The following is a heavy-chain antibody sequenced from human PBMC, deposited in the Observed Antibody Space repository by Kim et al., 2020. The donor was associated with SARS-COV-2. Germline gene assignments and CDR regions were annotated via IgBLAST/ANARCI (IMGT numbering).Heavy chain of an antibody. D-gene: IGHD3-16*01. J-gene: IGHJ5*02. CDR3: VRLRLHAANWFDP. V-gene: IGHV1-3*01. CDR2: INAGDGDT. CDR1: GYAFSSYD. Sequence: ASVKVSCKASGYAFSSYDIHWVRQVSGQKFEWMGWINAGDGDTKYSQRFQDRVTFSRDTSASTAFMELRSLGSQDTAVYYCVRLRLHAANWFDPWGQGTLVTVS.